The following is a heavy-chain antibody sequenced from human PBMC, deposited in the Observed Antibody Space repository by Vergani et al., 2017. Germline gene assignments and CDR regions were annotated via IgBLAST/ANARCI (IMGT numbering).Heavy chain of an antibody. V-gene: IGHV1-8*01. Sequence: QVQLVQSGAEVKKPGASVKVSCKASGYTFTSYDINWVRQATGQGLEWMGWMNPNSGNTGYAQKFQGRVTMTRNTSISTAYMELSSLRSEDTAVYYCGRDGVTYCGGDCQDWFDPWGQGTLVTVSS. CDR1: GYTFTSYD. CDR2: MNPNSGNT. D-gene: IGHD2-21*02. J-gene: IGHJ5*02. CDR3: GRDGVTYCGGDCQDWFDP.